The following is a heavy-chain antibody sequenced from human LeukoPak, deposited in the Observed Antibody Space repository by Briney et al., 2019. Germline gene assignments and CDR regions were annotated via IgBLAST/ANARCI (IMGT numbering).Heavy chain of an antibody. CDR3: ASLLVVPAATTIFDY. Sequence: GGSLRLSCAASGFTFSSYGMHWVRQAPGKGLEWVAFIRYDGSNKYYADSVKGRFTISRDNSKNTLYLQMNSLRAEDTAVYYCASLLVVPAATTIFDYWGQGTLVTVSS. CDR1: GFTFSSYG. CDR2: IRYDGSNK. D-gene: IGHD2-2*01. V-gene: IGHV3-30*02. J-gene: IGHJ4*02.